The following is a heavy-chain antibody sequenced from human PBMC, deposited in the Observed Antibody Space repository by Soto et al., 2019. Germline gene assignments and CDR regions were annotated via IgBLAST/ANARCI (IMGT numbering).Heavy chain of an antibody. V-gene: IGHV3-30*18. CDR3: AKDIAPAGYYYDSSGSLSPNWFDP. D-gene: IGHD3-22*01. CDR1: GFTFSSYG. J-gene: IGHJ5*02. Sequence: PGGSLRLSCAASGFTFSSYGMHWVRQAPGKGLEWVAVISYDGSNKYYADSVKGRFTISRDNSKNTLYLQMNSLRAGDTAVYYCAKDIAPAGYYYDSSGSLSPNWFDPWGQGTLVTVSS. CDR2: ISYDGSNK.